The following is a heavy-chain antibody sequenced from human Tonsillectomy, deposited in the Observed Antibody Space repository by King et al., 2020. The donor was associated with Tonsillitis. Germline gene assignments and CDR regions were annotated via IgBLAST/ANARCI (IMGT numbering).Heavy chain of an antibody. CDR3: AREVPVAVRGNYFDY. Sequence: QLVQSGGGLVQPGGSLRLSCAASGFTFSDYEMNWVRQAPGEGLEGVSYISTSGTTIYYADSVKGRFTLSSDNAKDSMYLQMNSLRAEDTAVYYCAREVPVAVRGNYFDYWGQGTLVTVSS. D-gene: IGHD6-19*01. V-gene: IGHV3-48*03. CDR2: ISTSGTTI. J-gene: IGHJ4*02. CDR1: GFTFSDYE.